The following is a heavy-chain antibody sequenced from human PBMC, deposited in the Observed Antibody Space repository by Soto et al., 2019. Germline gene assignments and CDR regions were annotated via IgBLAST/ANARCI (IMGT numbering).Heavy chain of an antibody. V-gene: IGHV3-30*18. D-gene: IGHD3-10*01. CDR2: ISYDGSNK. CDR3: AKVMAVRGVTSGADY. CDR1: GFTFSSFG. Sequence: QVQLVDSGGGVVQPGRSLRLSCAASGFTFSSFGMHWVRQAPAKGLEWVAVISYDGSNKYYADSVKGRFTISRDNSKNTLYLQMNSLRAEDTAVYYCAKVMAVRGVTSGADYWGQGTLVTVSS. J-gene: IGHJ4*02.